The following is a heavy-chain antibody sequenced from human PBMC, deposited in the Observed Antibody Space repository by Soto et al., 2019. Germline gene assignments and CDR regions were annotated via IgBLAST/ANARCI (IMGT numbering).Heavy chain of an antibody. Sequence: EVQLLESGGGLVQPGGSLRLSCAASGFSFNNYGMSWVRQAPGKGLEWVSGMSISDGTTYYADSVKGRFTILRDNSKNPLYLHMNGLRAEDPALYYCAKGRRGSYRGHFDYLGQGTLVTVSS. CDR3: AKGRRGSYRGHFDY. J-gene: IGHJ4*02. CDR2: MSISDGTT. V-gene: IGHV3-23*01. D-gene: IGHD1-26*01. CDR1: GFSFNNYG.